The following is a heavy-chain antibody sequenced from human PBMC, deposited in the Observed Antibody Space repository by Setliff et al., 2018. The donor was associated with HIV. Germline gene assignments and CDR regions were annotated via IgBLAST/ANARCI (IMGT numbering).Heavy chain of an antibody. Sequence: GGSLRLSCAASGFSFSNAWMNWVRQAPGKGLEWVGRIKSKSVGETTDYAAPVKGRFTISRDDSKNTLYLQLNNLETEDTAFYYCSTRLRWSPEKIDYWGQGTLVTVSS. CDR3: STRLRWSPEKIDY. D-gene: IGHD6-13*01. CDR1: GFSFSNAW. J-gene: IGHJ4*02. CDR2: IKSKSVGETT. V-gene: IGHV3-15*07.